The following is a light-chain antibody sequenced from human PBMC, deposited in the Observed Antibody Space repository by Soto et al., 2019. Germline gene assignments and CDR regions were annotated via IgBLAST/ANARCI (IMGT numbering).Light chain of an antibody. J-gene: IGKJ1*01. V-gene: IGKV3-20*01. CDR2: DAS. CDR3: QQYGSSPRT. Sequence: EIVLTQSPGTLSLSPGEIATLSCRASQSVSSSSLAWYQQKRGQAPRLIIHDASSRATGIPDRFSGSGSGTDCTLTISRLEPEDVAVYYCQQYGSSPRTFGQGTKVDIK. CDR1: QSVSSSS.